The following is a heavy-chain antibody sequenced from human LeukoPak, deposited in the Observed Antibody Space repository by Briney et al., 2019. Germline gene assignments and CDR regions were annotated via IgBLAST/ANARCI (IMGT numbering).Heavy chain of an antibody. D-gene: IGHD3-10*01. J-gene: IGHJ5*02. CDR3: ARLHGELLYRDGGNWFDP. Sequence: GASVKVSCKASGYTFTSYGISWVRQAPGQGLEWMGRLSAYNGNTNYAQKLQGRVTMTTDTSTSTAYMELRSLRSDDTAVYYCARLHGELLYRDGGNWFDPWGQGTLVTVSS. CDR2: LSAYNGNT. CDR1: GYTFTSYG. V-gene: IGHV1-18*01.